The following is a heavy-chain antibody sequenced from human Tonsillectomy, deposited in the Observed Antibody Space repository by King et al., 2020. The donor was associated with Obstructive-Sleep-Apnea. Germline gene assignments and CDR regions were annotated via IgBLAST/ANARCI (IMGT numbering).Heavy chain of an antibody. D-gene: IGHD3-16*01. CDR2: ISSSTRTI. CDR1: GITFSSYS. Sequence: VQLVESGGGLVQPGGSLRLSCAASGITFSSYSMNWVRPAPGKGLEWVSYISSSTRTIYYADSVKGRFTISRDNAKNSLYLQMNSLRAEDTAVYYCATGGPDAFDFWGRGTMVTVSS. J-gene: IGHJ3*01. CDR3: ATGGPDAFDF. V-gene: IGHV3-48*04.